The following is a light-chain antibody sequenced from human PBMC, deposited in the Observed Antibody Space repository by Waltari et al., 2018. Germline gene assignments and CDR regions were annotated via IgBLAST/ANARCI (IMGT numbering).Light chain of an antibody. CDR1: SLRNYY. Sequence: SSELTQDPAVSVALGQTVRITCQGDSLRNYYASWYQQKPGQAPLLVIYGKNNRPSGIPDRFSGSSSGNTASLTITGAQAEDEADYYCNSRDSSGSHLVFGGGTKLTVL. CDR3: NSRDSSGSHLV. V-gene: IGLV3-19*01. CDR2: GKN. J-gene: IGLJ2*01.